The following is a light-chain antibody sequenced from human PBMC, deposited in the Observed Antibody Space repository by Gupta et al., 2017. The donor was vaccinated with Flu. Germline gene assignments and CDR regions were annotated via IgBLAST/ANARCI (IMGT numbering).Light chain of an antibody. CDR3: QACDSTTALYV. CDR1: KLGEKH. J-gene: IGLJ1*01. V-gene: IGLV3-1*01. Sequence: SYELTQPPSVSVSPGQTATITCSGDKLGEKHSCWYRQRPGQSPVLLIYRDTKRPSGIPERISGSNSGNTATLTISGTQAMDEADYYCQACDSTTALYVFGTGTKVTVL. CDR2: RDT.